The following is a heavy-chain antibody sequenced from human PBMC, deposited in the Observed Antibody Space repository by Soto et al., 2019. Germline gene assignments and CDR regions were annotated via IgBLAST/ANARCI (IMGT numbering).Heavy chain of an antibody. J-gene: IGHJ5*02. CDR2: ISGSGGST. CDR1: GFTFSSYA. CDR3: AKSYYDILTGYPNWFDP. V-gene: IGHV3-23*01. Sequence: GSLSLSCAASGFTFSSYAMSWVRQAPGKGLEWVSAISGSGGSTYYADSVKGRFTISRDNSKNTLYLQMNSLRAEDTAVYYCAKSYYDILTGYPNWFDPWGHGTLVPVSS. D-gene: IGHD3-9*01.